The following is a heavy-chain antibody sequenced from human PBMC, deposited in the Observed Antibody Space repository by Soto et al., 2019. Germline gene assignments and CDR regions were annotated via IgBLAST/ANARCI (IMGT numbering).Heavy chain of an antibody. J-gene: IGHJ4*02. D-gene: IGHD3-3*01. V-gene: IGHV4-39*01. CDR2: IDYSGST. Sequence: QLQLQESGPGLVKPSETLSLTCTVSGGSISSSSYYWGWIRQPPGKGLEWIGSIDYSGSTYYNPSLKSRVTISVDTSKNQFSLKRSSVTAADTAVYYCASNPYYDFWSGQEFDYWGQGTLVTVSS. CDR1: GGSISSSSYY. CDR3: ASNPYYDFWSGQEFDY.